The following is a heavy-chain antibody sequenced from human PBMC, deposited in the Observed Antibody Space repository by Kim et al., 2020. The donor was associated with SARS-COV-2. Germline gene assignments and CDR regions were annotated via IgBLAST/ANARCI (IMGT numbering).Heavy chain of an antibody. J-gene: IGHJ4*02. V-gene: IGHV3-21*01. CDR2: ITSSSSYI. CDR3: ARRVDWYPYYFDY. D-gene: IGHD3-9*01. Sequence: GGSLRLSCAASGFTFSSDNMNWVRQAPGKGLEWVSSITSSSSYIYYADSVKDRFTISRDNAKNSLFLQMNGLRAEDTAVYYCARRVDWYPYYFDYWGQGTLVTVSS. CDR1: GFTFSSDN.